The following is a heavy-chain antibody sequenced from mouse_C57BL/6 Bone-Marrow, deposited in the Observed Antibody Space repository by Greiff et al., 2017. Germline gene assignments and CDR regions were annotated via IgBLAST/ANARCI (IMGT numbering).Heavy chain of an antibody. V-gene: IGHV1-26*01. CDR2: INPNNGGT. CDR1: GYTFTDYY. D-gene: IGHD1-1*01. J-gene: IGHJ4*01. Sequence: EVQLQQSGPELVKPGASVKISCKASGYTFTDYYMNWVKQSHGKSLEWIGDINPNNGGTSYNQKFKGKATLTVDKSSSTAYMELRILTSEDSAVYYCVEASAVGYAMDYWGQGTSVTVSS. CDR3: VEASAVGYAMDY.